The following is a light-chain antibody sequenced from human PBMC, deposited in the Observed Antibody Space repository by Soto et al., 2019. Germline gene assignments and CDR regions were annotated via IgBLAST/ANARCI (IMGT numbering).Light chain of an antibody. Sequence: QSVLTQPASVSGSPGQSITISCTGTSSDVGGYNYVSWYQQQPGKAPKLMIYEVSNRPSGVSNRFSGSKSGNTASLTISGLQAEDEADYYCSSYAISSTLVFGTGTQLTVL. J-gene: IGLJ1*01. CDR1: SSDVGGYNY. V-gene: IGLV2-14*01. CDR3: SSYAISSTLV. CDR2: EVS.